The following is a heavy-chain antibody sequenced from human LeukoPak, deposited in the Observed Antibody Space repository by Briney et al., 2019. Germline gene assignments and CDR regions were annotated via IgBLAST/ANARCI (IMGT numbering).Heavy chain of an antibody. D-gene: IGHD4-11*01. CDR3: ARLSTVTTSFDY. J-gene: IGHJ4*02. CDR2: IYYSGST. CDR1: GGSISGSY. V-gene: IGHV4-59*12. Sequence: SETLSLTCTVSGGSISGSYWSWIRQPPGKGLEWIGYIYYSGSTNYNPSLKSRVTMSVDTSKNQFSLDLSSVTAADMAVYYCARLSTVTTSFDYWGQGTLVTVSS.